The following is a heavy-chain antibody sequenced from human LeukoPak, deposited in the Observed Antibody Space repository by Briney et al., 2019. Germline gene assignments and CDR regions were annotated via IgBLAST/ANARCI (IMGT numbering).Heavy chain of an antibody. CDR2: INPNNGGT. CDR1: GYTFTGYY. D-gene: IGHD3-3*01. V-gene: IGHV1-2*06. Sequence: GASVKVSCKASGYTFTGYYMHWVRQAPGQGLEWMGRINPNNGGTNYAQKFQGRVTMTRDTSISTVYMELSRLKSDDTAVYYCARDGDFWSGYYCDYWGQGTQVTVSS. CDR3: ARDGDFWSGYYCDY. J-gene: IGHJ4*02.